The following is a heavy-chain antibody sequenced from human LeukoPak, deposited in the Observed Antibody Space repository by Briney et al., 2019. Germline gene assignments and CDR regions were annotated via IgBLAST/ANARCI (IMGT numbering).Heavy chain of an antibody. CDR1: GFTFSSYE. CDR3: AREEGGKLGIDYYFDY. D-gene: IGHD7-27*01. Sequence: GGSLRLSCAASGFTFSSYEMNWVRQAPGKGLEWVSSISSSSSYIYYADSVKGRFTISRDNAKNSLYLQMNSLRAEDTAVYYCAREEGGKLGIDYYFDYWGQGTLVTVSS. CDR2: ISSSSSYI. J-gene: IGHJ4*02. V-gene: IGHV3-21*01.